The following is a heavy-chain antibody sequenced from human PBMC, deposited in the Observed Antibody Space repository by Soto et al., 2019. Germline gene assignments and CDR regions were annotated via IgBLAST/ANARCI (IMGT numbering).Heavy chain of an antibody. CDR3: ARGRRFGEVTMLAVAFDY. J-gene: IGHJ4*02. Sequence: SETLSLTCAVYGVSFSGYYWSWILQPPGKGLEWIGEINHSGSTNYNPSLKSRVTISVDTSKNQFSLKLSSVTAADTAVYYCARGRRFGEVTMLAVAFDYSGQGTVVTVS. CDR1: GVSFSGYY. V-gene: IGHV4-34*01. CDR2: INHSGST. D-gene: IGHD3-16*01.